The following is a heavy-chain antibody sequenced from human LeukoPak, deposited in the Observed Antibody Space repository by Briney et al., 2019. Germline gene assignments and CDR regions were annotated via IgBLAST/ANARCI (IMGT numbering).Heavy chain of an antibody. D-gene: IGHD3-10*01. CDR2: INPSGGST. J-gene: IGHJ6*03. CDR1: GYTFTSYY. Sequence: RASVKVSCKASGYTFTSYYMHWVRQAPGQGLEWMGIINPSGGSTSYAQKFQGRVTMTRDMSTSTVYMELSSLRSEDTAVYYCARGGRPGRDYYYMDVWGKGTTVTVSS. CDR3: ARGGRPGRDYYYMDV. V-gene: IGHV1-46*01.